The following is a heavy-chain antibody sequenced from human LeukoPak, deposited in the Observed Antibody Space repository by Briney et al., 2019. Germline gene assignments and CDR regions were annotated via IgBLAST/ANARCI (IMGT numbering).Heavy chain of an antibody. CDR1: GFTFSSYA. D-gene: IGHD3-3*01. V-gene: IGHV3-23*01. J-gene: IGHJ6*02. CDR3: APRWTSATRSYGIDV. CDR2: ISDSAGIA. Sequence: PGGSLRLSCTASGFTFSSYAMSWVRQAPGKGLEWVSAISDSAGIAYYADSVKGRFTISRDNSKSTLYLQMNSLRAEDTAVYYCAPRWTSATRSYGIDVWGQGTTVNVSS.